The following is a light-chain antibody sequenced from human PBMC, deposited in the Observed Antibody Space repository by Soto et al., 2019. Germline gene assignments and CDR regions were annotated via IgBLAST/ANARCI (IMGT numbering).Light chain of an antibody. J-gene: IGKJ1*01. CDR2: GAS. CDR1: QSVSSSY. Sequence: VLTQSPATLSLSPGERATLSCRASQSVSSSYLAWSQQKPGQAPRPIIYGASSRATGIPDRFSGSGSGTDFTLTISRLEPEDFAVYYCQQYGSSPTWTFGQGTTLEIK. V-gene: IGKV3-20*01. CDR3: QQYGSSPTWT.